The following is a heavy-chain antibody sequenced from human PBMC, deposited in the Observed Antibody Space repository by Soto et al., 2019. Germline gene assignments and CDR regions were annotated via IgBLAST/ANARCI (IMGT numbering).Heavy chain of an antibody. CDR2: IYYSGST. CDR3: ARRYGDYFDF. J-gene: IGHJ4*02. CDR1: GGSTSSYY. V-gene: IGHV4-59*08. Sequence: ETLSLTCTVSGGSTSSYYWSWIRQPPGKGLEWIGYIYYSGSTNYNPSLKSRVTISVDTSKNQFSLKLSSVTAADTAVYYCARRYGDYFDFWGQGTLVTVSS. D-gene: IGHD4-17*01.